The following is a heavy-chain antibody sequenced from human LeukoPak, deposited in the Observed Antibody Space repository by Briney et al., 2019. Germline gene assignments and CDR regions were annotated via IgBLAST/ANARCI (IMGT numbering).Heavy chain of an antibody. V-gene: IGHV3-21*01. J-gene: IGHJ4*02. CDR2: ISSSSSYI. Sequence: GGSLRLSCAASGFTFSSYSMNWVRQAPGKGLEWVSSISSSSSYIYYADSVKGRFTISRDNAKNSLYLQMNSLRAEDTALYYCARMSTGYYDDYWGQGTLVTVSS. CDR1: GFTFSSYS. D-gene: IGHD3-9*01. CDR3: ARMSTGYYDDY.